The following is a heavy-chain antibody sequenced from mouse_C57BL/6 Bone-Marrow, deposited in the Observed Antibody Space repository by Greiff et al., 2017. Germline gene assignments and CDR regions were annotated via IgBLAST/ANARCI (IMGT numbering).Heavy chain of an antibody. Sequence: EVQGVESGEGLVKPGGSLKLSCAASGFTFSSYAMSWVRQTPEKRLEWVAYISSGGDYIYYADTVKGRFTISRDNARNTLYLQMSSLKSEDTAMYYCTRDYYYGSSPDYWGQGTTLTVSS. CDR2: ISSGGDYI. CDR3: TRDYYYGSSPDY. D-gene: IGHD1-1*01. V-gene: IGHV5-9-1*02. J-gene: IGHJ2*01. CDR1: GFTFSSYA.